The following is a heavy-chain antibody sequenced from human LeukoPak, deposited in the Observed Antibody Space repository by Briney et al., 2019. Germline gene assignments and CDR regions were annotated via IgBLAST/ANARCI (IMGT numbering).Heavy chain of an antibody. CDR1: GFTFSSYS. Sequence: GGSLRLSCAASGFTFSSYSMNWVRQAPGKGLEWVSSISSSSSYIYYADSVKGRFTISRDNAKNSLYLQMNSLRAEDTAVYYCARETPGYSSGCCDYWGQGTLVTVSS. CDR3: ARETPGYSSGCCDY. CDR2: ISSSSSYI. V-gene: IGHV3-21*04. J-gene: IGHJ4*02. D-gene: IGHD6-19*01.